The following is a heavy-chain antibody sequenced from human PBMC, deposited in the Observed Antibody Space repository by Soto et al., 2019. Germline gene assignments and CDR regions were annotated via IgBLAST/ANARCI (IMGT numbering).Heavy chain of an antibody. Sequence: SETLSLTCTVSGNSLSSTNYHWGWIRQTPWKDLQWIASMFYTGTTYYNPSLQSRATISADTSKNQFSLRLTSVTAADTAVYYCASQKLDVPAFFDYWGQGILVTVSS. D-gene: IGHD1-7*01. CDR1: GNSLSSTNYH. J-gene: IGHJ4*02. CDR2: MFYTGTT. CDR3: ASQKLDVPAFFDY. V-gene: IGHV4-39*01.